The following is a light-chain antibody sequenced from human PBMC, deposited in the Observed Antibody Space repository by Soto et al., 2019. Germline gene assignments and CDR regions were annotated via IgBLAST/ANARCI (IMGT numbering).Light chain of an antibody. CDR3: QQYNSYWT. J-gene: IGKJ1*01. V-gene: IGKV1-5*03. CDR2: KAS. CDR1: QNINTW. Sequence: VDRVTITCRASQNINTWLAWYQQKPGKAPNLLIYKASTLESGVPSRFNGSGSGTEFTLTISSLQPADFATYYCQQYNSYWTFGPGTKVDIK.